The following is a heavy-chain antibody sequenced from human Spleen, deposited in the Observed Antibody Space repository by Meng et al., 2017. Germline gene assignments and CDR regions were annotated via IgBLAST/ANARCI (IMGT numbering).Heavy chain of an antibody. D-gene: IGHD2-2*01. CDR3: ARKDGNCISTTCYSLDY. J-gene: IGHJ4*02. V-gene: IGHV1-69*05. CDR1: GGIFSNYV. CDR2: INAVFGTT. Sequence: SVKVSCKASGGIFSNYVIGWVRQAPGQGLEWMGGINAVFGTTNYAQKFQGRVTITTDESTSTVYMGLTRLTSEDTTVYFCARKDGNCISTTCYSLDYWGQGTLVTVSS.